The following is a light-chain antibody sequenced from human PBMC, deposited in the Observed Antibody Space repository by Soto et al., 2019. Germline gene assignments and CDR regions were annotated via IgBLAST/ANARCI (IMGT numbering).Light chain of an antibody. J-gene: IGLJ3*02. CDR2: GND. V-gene: IGLV1-40*01. CDR3: QSYDTSLSAWV. CDR1: SSNIGAGYD. Sequence: QSVLTQPPSVSGAPGQRVTISCTGSSSNIGAGYDVHWYQKLPGTAPKLLIFGNDNRPSGVPDRFSGSKSGTSASLAITGLQADDEADYYCQSYDTSLSAWVFGGGTKVTVL.